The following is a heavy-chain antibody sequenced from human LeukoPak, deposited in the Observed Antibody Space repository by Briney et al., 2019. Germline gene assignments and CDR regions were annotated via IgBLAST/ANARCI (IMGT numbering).Heavy chain of an antibody. CDR3: AKSPKRGLVQQLVRWFYYFDY. D-gene: IGHD6-13*01. V-gene: IGHV3-23*01. Sequence: PGGTLRLSCAASGFTFSSYGMSWVRQAPGKGLEWVSAISGSGGSTYYADSVKGRFTISRDNSKNTLYLQMNSLRAEDTAVYYCAKSPKRGLVQQLVRWFYYFDYWGQGTLVTVSS. J-gene: IGHJ4*02. CDR1: GFTFSSYG. CDR2: ISGSGGST.